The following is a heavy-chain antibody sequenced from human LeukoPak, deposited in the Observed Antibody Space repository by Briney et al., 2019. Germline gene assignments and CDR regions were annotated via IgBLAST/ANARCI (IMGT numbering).Heavy chain of an antibody. CDR2: ITSSSSYI. V-gene: IGHV3-21*04. Sequence: GGSLRLSCAASGFTLSSYSMNWVRQAPGKGLEWVSSITSSSSYIYYADSVKGRFTISRDNARNSVYLQMNSLRAEDSAVYYCAKNYGSGSSVKYYYMDVWGKGTTVTVSS. D-gene: IGHD3-10*01. CDR3: AKNYGSGSSVKYYYMDV. CDR1: GFTLSSYS. J-gene: IGHJ6*03.